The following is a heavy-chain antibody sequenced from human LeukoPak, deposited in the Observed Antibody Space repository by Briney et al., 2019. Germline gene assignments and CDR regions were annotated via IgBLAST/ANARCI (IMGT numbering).Heavy chain of an antibody. Sequence: SGGSLRLSCAASGFTFSNTWMSWVRQAPGKGLEWVGRIKSKTDGGTTDYAAPVKGRFTISRDDSKNTLYLQMNSLKTEDTAVHYCTTNTQPRRYYYYMDVWGKGTTVTVSS. V-gene: IGHV3-15*01. J-gene: IGHJ6*03. CDR3: TTNTQPRRYYYYMDV. CDR1: GFTFSNTW. CDR2: IKSKTDGGTT.